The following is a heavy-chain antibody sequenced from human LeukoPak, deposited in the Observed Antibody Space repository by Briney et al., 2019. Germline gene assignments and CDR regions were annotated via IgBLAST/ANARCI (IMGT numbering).Heavy chain of an antibody. CDR3: ARGRTPSRESLTFGGVIAHNWFDP. J-gene: IGHJ5*02. D-gene: IGHD3-16*02. V-gene: IGHV4-34*01. CDR1: GGSFSGYY. Sequence: RPSGTLSLTCAVYGGSFSGYYWSWIRQPPGKGLEWIGEINHSGSTNYNPSLKSRVTISVDTSKNQFSLKLSSVTAADTAVYYCARGRTPSRESLTFGGVIAHNWFDPWGQGTLVTVSS. CDR2: INHSGST.